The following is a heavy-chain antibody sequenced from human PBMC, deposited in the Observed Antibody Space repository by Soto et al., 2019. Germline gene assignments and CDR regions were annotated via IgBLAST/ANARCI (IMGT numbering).Heavy chain of an antibody. J-gene: IGHJ4*02. Sequence: QVQLQESGPGLVEPSGTLSLTCAVSGASISSTNWWTWVRQPPGKGLEWIGEVSHSGDTKYNPPLKRRVTISRDTPQNQFSLSLNSVTAADTAIYSCGRVAWKPTLGTCLMDYWGQGTLVTVGS. CDR1: GASISSTNW. CDR2: VSHSGDT. CDR3: GRVAWKPTLGTCLMDY. V-gene: IGHV4-4*02. D-gene: IGHD6-13*01.